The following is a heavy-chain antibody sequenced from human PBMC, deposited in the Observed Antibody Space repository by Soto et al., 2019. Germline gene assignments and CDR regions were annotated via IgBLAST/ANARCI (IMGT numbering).Heavy chain of an antibody. J-gene: IGHJ6*02. D-gene: IGHD3-10*01. Sequence: EVQLVESGGGLVQPGGSLRVSCAASGFTFSSYWMHWVRQAPGKGLVWVSRINSDGSSTSYADSVKGRFTISRDNAKNTLYLQMNSLRAEDTAVYYCARDRYGSGSYLLDYYYGMDVWGQGTTVTVSS. CDR1: GFTFSSYW. CDR2: INSDGSST. CDR3: ARDRYGSGSYLLDYYYGMDV. V-gene: IGHV3-74*01.